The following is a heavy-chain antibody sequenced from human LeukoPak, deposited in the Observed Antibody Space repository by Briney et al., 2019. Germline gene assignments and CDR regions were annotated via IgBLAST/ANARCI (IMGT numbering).Heavy chain of an antibody. CDR3: ARVDYGDYNWFDP. D-gene: IGHD4-17*01. V-gene: IGHV1-2*02. Sequence: ASVKVSCKASGYTFTGYYMHWERQAPGQGLEWMGWINPNSGGTNYAQKFQGRVTMTRDTSISTAYMELSRLRSDDTAVYYYARVDYGDYNWFDPWGQGTLVTVSS. J-gene: IGHJ5*02. CDR1: GYTFTGYY. CDR2: INPNSGGT.